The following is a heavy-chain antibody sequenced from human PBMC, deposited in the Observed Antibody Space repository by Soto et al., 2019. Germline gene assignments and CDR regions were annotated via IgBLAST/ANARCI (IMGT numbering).Heavy chain of an antibody. D-gene: IGHD6-13*01. CDR1: GFTFSTHA. J-gene: IGHJ4*02. CDR2: VSFDGSNK. V-gene: IGHV3-30-3*01. CDR3: ARDQTGITTAGGGRIDH. Sequence: QVQLVESGGGVVQPGRSLRLSCAASGFTFSTHAMHWVPQAPGKGLECVAIVSFDGSNKNYADSVKGRFTISGDNSKNTLYLQMSGLTPEDTAFYYCARDQTGITTAGGGRIDHWGQGTLVTVSS.